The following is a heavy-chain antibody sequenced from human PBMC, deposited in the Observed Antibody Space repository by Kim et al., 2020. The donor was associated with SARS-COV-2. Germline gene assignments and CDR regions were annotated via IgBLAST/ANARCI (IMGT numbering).Heavy chain of an antibody. CDR3: ARRVYSSSLTPHTFDY. CDR2: IYPGDSDT. D-gene: IGHD6-6*01. Sequence: GESLKISCKGSGYSFTSYWIGWVRQMPGKGLEWMGIIYPGDSDTRYSPSFQGQVTISADKSISTAYLQWSSLKASDTAMYYCARRVYSSSLTPHTFDYWGQGTLVTVSS. J-gene: IGHJ4*02. V-gene: IGHV5-51*01. CDR1: GYSFTSYW.